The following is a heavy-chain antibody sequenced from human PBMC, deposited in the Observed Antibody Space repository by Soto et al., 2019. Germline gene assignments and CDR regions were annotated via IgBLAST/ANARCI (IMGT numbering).Heavy chain of an antibody. V-gene: IGHV1-8*01. CDR2: MNPNSGNT. J-gene: IGHJ4*02. CDR1: GYTFTGYD. CDR3: AGEKVGTTGIDV. Sequence: QAQLVQSGAEVKKPGASVKVSCKASGYTFTGYDINWVRQATGQGLEWMGWMNPNSGNTGYAQNFQGRVTMTRDNSITTAYMELTSLRDDYSAVYYCAGEKVGTTGIDVWGQGTLVTVSS. D-gene: IGHD1-26*01.